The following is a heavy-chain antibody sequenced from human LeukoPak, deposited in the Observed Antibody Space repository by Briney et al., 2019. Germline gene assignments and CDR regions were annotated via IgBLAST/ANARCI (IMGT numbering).Heavy chain of an antibody. CDR1: GYTFTNYD. Sequence: ASVKVSCKASGYTFTNYDINWVREATGQGLERMGWMNPNSGNTGYAQKFQGRVTMTRNTSISTAYMELSSLRSEDTAVYYCARATYSSSWYTRFDPWGQGTLVTVSS. CDR3: ARATYSSSWYTRFDP. CDR2: MNPNSGNT. D-gene: IGHD6-13*01. V-gene: IGHV1-8*01. J-gene: IGHJ5*02.